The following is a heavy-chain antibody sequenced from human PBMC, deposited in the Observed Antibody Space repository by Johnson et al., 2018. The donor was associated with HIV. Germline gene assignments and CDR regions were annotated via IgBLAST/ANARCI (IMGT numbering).Heavy chain of an antibody. CDR3: ARPHSFQYQHAFDI. V-gene: IGHV3-66*04. CDR1: GFTFSSYA. J-gene: IGHJ3*02. Sequence: VQLVESGGGLVQPGGSLRLSCAASGFTFSSYAMHWVRQAPGKGLEWVSLIDSGGTTNYEDSVKGRFTISRNDSKNTLYLQMNSLRAADTALYYCARPHSFQYQHAFDIWGQGTKVTVSS. D-gene: IGHD1-26*01. CDR2: IDSGGTT.